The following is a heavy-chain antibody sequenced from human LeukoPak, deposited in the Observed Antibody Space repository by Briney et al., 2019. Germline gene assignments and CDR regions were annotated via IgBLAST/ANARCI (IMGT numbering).Heavy chain of an antibody. D-gene: IGHD3-3*01. CDR2: ISYDGTNK. Sequence: GGSLRLSCAASGFTFSSYAMHWVRQAPAKGLNWLAFISYDGTNKYYADSVKGRFTISRDNSKNTLYLQMNSLRAEDTAVYYCARDLYYDFWSGYYEYGMDVWGQGTTVTVSS. J-gene: IGHJ6*02. V-gene: IGHV3-30-3*01. CDR1: GFTFSSYA. CDR3: ARDLYYDFWSGYYEYGMDV.